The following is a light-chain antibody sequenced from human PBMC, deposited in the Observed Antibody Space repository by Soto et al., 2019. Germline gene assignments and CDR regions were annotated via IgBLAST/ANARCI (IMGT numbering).Light chain of an antibody. CDR3: QQYGSSPRT. V-gene: IGKV3-20*01. J-gene: IGKJ1*01. Sequence: EIVLTQSPGTLSLSPGERATLSCRASQSVSSSYLAWYQQKPGQAPRLLIYGASSRATGIPERFRGSGSGTDFTLTISRLEPEDLAVYYCQQYGSSPRTFGQGTKVEIK. CDR2: GAS. CDR1: QSVSSSY.